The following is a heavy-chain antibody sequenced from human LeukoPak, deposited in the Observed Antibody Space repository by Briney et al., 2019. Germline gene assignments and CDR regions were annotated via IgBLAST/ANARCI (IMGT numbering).Heavy chain of an antibody. Sequence: GGSLRLSCAASGFTFSSYSMNWVRQAPGKGREWVSYISSSSTIYYADSVKGPFTISRDNATNSLYLQMNSLRAEDTAVYYCARERALDYWGQGTLVTVSS. CDR3: ARERALDY. V-gene: IGHV3-48*01. J-gene: IGHJ4*02. CDR2: ISSSSTI. CDR1: GFTFSSYS.